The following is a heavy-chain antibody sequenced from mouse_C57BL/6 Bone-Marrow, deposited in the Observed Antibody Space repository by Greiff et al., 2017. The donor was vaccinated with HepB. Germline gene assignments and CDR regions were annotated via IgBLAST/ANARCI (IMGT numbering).Heavy chain of an antibody. CDR3: ARLPFAY. CDR2: ISSGSSTI. J-gene: IGHJ3*01. CDR1: GFTFSDYG. Sequence: EVQLQESGGGLVKPGGSLKLSCAASGFTFSDYGMHWVRQAPEKGLEWVAYISSGSSTIYYADTVKGRFTISRDNAKNTLFLQMTSLRSEDTAMYYCARLPFAYWGQGTLVTVSA. V-gene: IGHV5-17*01.